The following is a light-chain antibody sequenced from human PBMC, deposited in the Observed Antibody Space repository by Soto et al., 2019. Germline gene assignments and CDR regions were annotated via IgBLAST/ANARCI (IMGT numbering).Light chain of an antibody. J-gene: IGKJ2*01. Sequence: DIVMTQSPVSLSVSLGERATINCKSSQTVFHSSYNKDFLEWYQQKPGQPPKLFFYWASTRESGVPARFSGGGSGTDFSLTISSLQAEDVAVYYCQQYYSSLTFGQGTKLEIK. V-gene: IGKV4-1*01. CDR3: QQYYSSLT. CDR1: QTVFHSSYNKDF. CDR2: WAS.